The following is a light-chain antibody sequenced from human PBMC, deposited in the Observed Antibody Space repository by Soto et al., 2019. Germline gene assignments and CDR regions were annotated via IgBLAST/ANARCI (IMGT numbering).Light chain of an antibody. CDR2: TAS. J-gene: IGKJ2*01. CDR1: QSISSY. CDR3: QQSFNTLPYT. Sequence: IQMDQSPSSLSASVGDRVTITCRASQSISSYLNWYQQRPGTAPKLLIHTASSLESEVPSRFSGSGSGTHFTLTITSLQPEDFATYYCQQSFNTLPYTFGQGTKLE. V-gene: IGKV1-39*01.